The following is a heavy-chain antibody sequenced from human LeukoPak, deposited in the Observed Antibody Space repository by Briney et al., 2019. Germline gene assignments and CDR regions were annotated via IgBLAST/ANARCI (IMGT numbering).Heavy chain of an antibody. V-gene: IGHV4-39*01. J-gene: IGHJ4*02. CDR3: ARQSSSVAIFFDF. CDR2: IYYSGAT. D-gene: IGHD5-12*01. Sequence: SETLSLTCTVAGGSISSYYWGWIRQPPGKGLEWVGSIYYSGATYYNPSLKSRVTMSVDTSKKQFSLELSSVTAADTAMYYCARQSSSVAIFFDFWGQGTLVTVSS. CDR1: GGSISSYY.